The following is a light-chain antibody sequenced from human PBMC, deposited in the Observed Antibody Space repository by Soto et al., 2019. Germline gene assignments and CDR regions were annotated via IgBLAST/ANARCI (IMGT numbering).Light chain of an antibody. J-gene: IGKJ1*01. V-gene: IGKV3-20*01. CDR1: QSLSNSY. CDR2: GVS. Sequence: EIVLTQSTGTLSLSPGERATLSCRASQSLSNSYLAWYQQTPGQAPRLLIYGVSSRATGIPDRFSGSGSGTDFTLTISRLEPEDFAVYYCQQYGISPRTFGQGTKVEIK. CDR3: QQYGISPRT.